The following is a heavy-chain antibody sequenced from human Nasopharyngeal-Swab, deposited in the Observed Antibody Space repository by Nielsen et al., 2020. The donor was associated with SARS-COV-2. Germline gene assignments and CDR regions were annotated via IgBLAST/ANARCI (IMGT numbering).Heavy chain of an antibody. D-gene: IGHD3-10*01. J-gene: IGHJ6*02. CDR3: ARDRWRLRFGEGGGRYYYGMDV. CDR2: ISSTSSTI. V-gene: IGHV3-48*02. Sequence: WIRQPPGKGLEWVSYISSTSSTIYSADSVKGRFTISRDNAKNSLYLQMNSLRDEDTAVYYCARDRWRLRFGEGGGRYYYGMDVWGQGTTGTVSS.